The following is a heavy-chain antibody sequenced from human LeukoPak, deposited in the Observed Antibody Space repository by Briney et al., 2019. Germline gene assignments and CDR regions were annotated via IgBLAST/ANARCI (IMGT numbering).Heavy chain of an antibody. J-gene: IGHJ3*02. V-gene: IGHV4-59*01. CDR1: GGSISSYY. Sequence: SETQFLTCTVSGGSISSYYWSWIRQPPGKGLEWIGYIYYSGSTNYNPSLKSRVTISVDTSKNQFSLKLSSVTAADTAVYYCARAYSSSWYPPAYAFDIWGQGTMVTVSS. CDR2: IYYSGST. D-gene: IGHD6-13*01. CDR3: ARAYSSSWYPPAYAFDI.